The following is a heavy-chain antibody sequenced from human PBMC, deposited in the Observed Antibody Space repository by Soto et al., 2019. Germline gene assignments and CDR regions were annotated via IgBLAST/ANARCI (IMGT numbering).Heavy chain of an antibody. J-gene: IGHJ4*02. CDR3: ARQGWELRSPFDY. D-gene: IGHD1-26*01. CDR2: IYYSGST. V-gene: IGHV4-39*01. Sequence: PSETLSLTCTVSGGSIIRSSYYWGWIRQPPGKGLEWIGSIYYSGSTYYNPSLKSRVTISVDTSKNQFSLKLSSVTAADTAVYYCARQGWELRSPFDYWGQGTLVTVSS. CDR1: GGSIIRSSYY.